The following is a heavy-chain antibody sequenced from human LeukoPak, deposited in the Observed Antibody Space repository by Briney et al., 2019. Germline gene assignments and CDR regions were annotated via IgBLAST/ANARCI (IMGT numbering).Heavy chain of an antibody. CDR1: GFTFSSYS. CDR2: ISSSSSTI. J-gene: IGHJ4*02. Sequence: GGSLRLSCAASGFTFSSYSMNWVRQAPGKGLEWVSYISSSSSTIYYADSVKGRFTISRDNAKNSLCLQMNSLRAEDTAVYYCARDRGYYYDSSGYSWGQGTLVTVSS. D-gene: IGHD3-22*01. V-gene: IGHV3-48*04. CDR3: ARDRGYYYDSSGYS.